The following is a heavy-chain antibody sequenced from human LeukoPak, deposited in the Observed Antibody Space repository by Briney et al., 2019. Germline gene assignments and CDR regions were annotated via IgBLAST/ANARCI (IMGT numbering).Heavy chain of an antibody. D-gene: IGHD3-10*01. J-gene: IGHJ4*02. CDR1: GYTFTNYG. CDR3: ARGAVRLLLFGDSGRKSITYFDY. CDR2: ISAYNGKT. V-gene: IGHV1-18*01. Sequence: ASVKVSCKASGYTFTNYGITWMRQAPGQGLEWMGWISAYNGKTNYAQTLQGRVTMTTGTSTSTAYMELRSLRSDDTAVYYCARGAVRLLLFGDSGRKSITYFDYWGQGTLVTVSS.